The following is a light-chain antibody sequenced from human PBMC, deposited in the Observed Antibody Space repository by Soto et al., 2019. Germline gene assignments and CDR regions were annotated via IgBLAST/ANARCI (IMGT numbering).Light chain of an antibody. V-gene: IGKV3-15*01. Sequence: EVVMTQSPATLSVSPGERATLSCRASESVSSKLAWYQQRPGQAPRLLISDASTRATDIPARFSGSGSGTEFTLTISSLQSEDFAVYYCQQYNNWPRTFGQGTKVDIK. CDR2: DAS. J-gene: IGKJ1*01. CDR1: ESVSSK. CDR3: QQYNNWPRT.